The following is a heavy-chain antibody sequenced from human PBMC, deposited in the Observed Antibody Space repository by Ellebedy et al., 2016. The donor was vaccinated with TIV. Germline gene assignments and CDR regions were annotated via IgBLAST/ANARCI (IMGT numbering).Heavy chain of an antibody. CDR1: GYSFTSHW. CDR3: ARHEVLWFGSFDS. J-gene: IGHJ4*02. V-gene: IGHV5-51*01. CDR2: IYPGDSDT. D-gene: IGHD3-10*01. Sequence: PGGSLRLSCQGSGYSFTSHWIVWVRQLPGRGLEYMGLIYPGDSDTRYSPSFQGQVTISVDKSISTAYLQWSSLKASDTAMYYCARHEVLWFGSFDSWGPGTLVTVSS.